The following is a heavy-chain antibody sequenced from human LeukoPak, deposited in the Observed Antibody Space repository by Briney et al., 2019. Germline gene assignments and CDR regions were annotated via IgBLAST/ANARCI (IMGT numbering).Heavy chain of an antibody. V-gene: IGHV1-3*01. J-gene: IGHJ4*02. CDR2: INGGNGNT. D-gene: IGHD6-13*01. Sequence: ASVKVSCKASGYTFTSYAMHWVRQAPGQRLEWMGWINGGNGNTKHSQKFQGRVTITRDTSASTAYMELSSLRSEDTAVYYCARITAGTFDYWDQGTLVTVSS. CDR3: ARITAGTFDY. CDR1: GYTFTSYA.